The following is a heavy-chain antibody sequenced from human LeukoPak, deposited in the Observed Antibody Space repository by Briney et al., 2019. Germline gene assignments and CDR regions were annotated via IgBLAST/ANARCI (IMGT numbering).Heavy chain of an antibody. J-gene: IGHJ3*02. D-gene: IGHD6-19*01. V-gene: IGHV3-7*03. CDR3: AREFNIAVAGIYTGFDI. Sequence: PGGSLRLSCAASEFTFSSYWMSWVRQAPGKGLEWVANIKEDGSEKRYVGSVKGRFTISGDNAKNSLYLQMNSLRADDTAVYYCAREFNIAVAGIYTGFDIWGQGTMVTVSS. CDR2: IKEDGSEK. CDR1: EFTFSSYW.